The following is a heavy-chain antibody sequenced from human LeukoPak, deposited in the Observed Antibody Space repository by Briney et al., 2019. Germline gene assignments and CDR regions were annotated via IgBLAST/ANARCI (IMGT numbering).Heavy chain of an antibody. V-gene: IGHV4-30-2*01. CDR2: IYHSGST. CDR1: GGSISSGGYY. J-gene: IGHJ6*03. Sequence: PSQTLSLTCTVSGGSISSGGYYWSWIRQPPGKGLEWIGYIYHSGSTYYNPSLKSRVTISVDRSKSQFSLKLSSVTAADTAVYYCARDLRVGATSGGYYYYYYMDVWGKGTTVTVSS. D-gene: IGHD1-26*01. CDR3: ARDLRVGATSGGYYYYYYMDV.